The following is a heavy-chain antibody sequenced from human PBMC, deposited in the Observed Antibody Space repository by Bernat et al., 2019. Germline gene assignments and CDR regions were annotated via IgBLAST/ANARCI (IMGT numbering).Heavy chain of an antibody. CDR1: GYTFTNYG. V-gene: IGHV1-18*01. Sequence: QVQLVQSGAEVKKPGASVKVSCKASGYTFTNYGINWVRQAPGQGLEWMGWISGNNDNTKYAQKLQGRVTMTTDTSTSTAYMELSSLRSEDTAVYYCARRRDTVSYYFDYWGQGTLVTVSS. CDR3: ARRRDTVSYYFDY. CDR2: ISGNNDNT. J-gene: IGHJ4*02. D-gene: IGHD4-17*01.